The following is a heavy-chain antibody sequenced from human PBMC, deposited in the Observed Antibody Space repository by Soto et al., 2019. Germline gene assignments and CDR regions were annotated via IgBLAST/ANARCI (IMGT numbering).Heavy chain of an antibody. CDR1: GDSISSGNYY. Sequence: SETLSLTCAVSGDSISSGNYYWSWLRQPPGKGLEWIGYIYFSGSTYYNPSLKSRITISVDTSKNQFSLKLSSVTVADTAVYYCARLYYDTTEIWLDPWGQGTMVTVSS. CDR2: IYFSGST. D-gene: IGHD3-9*01. V-gene: IGHV4-30-4*01. CDR3: ARLYYDTTEIWLDP. J-gene: IGHJ5*02.